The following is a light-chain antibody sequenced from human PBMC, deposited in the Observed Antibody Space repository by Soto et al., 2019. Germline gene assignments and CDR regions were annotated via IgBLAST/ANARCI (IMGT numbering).Light chain of an antibody. Sequence: DIQMTQSPSSLSASVGDRVTITCRASQSISSYLNWYQQKPGKAPKVLIYAASSLQSGVPSRFSGIGSGTDFTLTISCLQSEDFATYYCQQYYSFPRTFGQGTKVDIK. CDR1: QSISSY. CDR3: QQYYSFPRT. CDR2: AAS. V-gene: IGKV1-39*01. J-gene: IGKJ1*01.